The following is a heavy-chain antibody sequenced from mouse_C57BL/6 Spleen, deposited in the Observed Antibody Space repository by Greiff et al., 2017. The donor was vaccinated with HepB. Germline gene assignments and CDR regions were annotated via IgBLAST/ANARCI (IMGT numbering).Heavy chain of an antibody. V-gene: IGHV1-67*01. D-gene: IGHD3-2*02. CDR2: ISTYYGDA. J-gene: IGHJ2*01. CDR1: GYTFTDYA. Sequence: QVQLQQSGPELVRPGVSVKISCKGSGYTFTDYAMHWVKQSHAKSLEWIGVISTYYGDASYNQKLKDKATMTVDKSYSTAYMELARLTSEDSAVYYCARTVTAQAYGDWGQGTTLTVSS. CDR3: ARTVTAQAYGD.